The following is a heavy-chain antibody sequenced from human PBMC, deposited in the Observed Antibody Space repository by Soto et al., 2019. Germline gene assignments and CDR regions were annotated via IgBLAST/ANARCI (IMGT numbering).Heavy chain of an antibody. J-gene: IGHJ3*01. D-gene: IGHD3-16*01. CDR3: ARDRDYGWGSVFFIL. Sequence: GASVKVSCKASGGTFSSYTISWVRQAPGQGLEWMGRIIPILGIANYAQKFQGRVTITADKSTSTAYMELSSLRSEDTAVYYCARDRDYGWGSVFFILGGQGTRVT. V-gene: IGHV1-69*04. CDR1: GGTFSSYT. CDR2: IIPILGIA.